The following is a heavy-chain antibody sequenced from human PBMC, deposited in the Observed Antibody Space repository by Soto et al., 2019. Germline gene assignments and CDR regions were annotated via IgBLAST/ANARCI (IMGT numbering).Heavy chain of an antibody. CDR1: GGTFSSYA. Sequence: QVQLVQSGAEVKKPGSSVKVSCKASGGTFSSYAISWVRQAPGQGLAWMGGIIPIFGTANYAQKFQGRVTITVYEYKSTDSRELSSLRSEYTAVYYCARHPGGRGYYYGMYVWGQGTTVTVSS. V-gene: IGHV1-69*12. J-gene: IGHJ6*02. CDR3: ARHPGGRGYYYGMYV. CDR2: IIPIFGTA. D-gene: IGHD2-15*01.